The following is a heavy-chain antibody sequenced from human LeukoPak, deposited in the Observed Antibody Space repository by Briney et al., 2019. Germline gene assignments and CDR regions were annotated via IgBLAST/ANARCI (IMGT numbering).Heavy chain of an antibody. CDR3: EREGSGWYRASTSDY. CDR2: IYSGGST. Sequence: GGSLRLSCAASGFTVSSNYMSWVRQAPGKGLEWVSVIYSGGSTYYADSVKGRFTISRDNSKNTLYLQMNSLRAEDTAVYYCEREGSGWYRASTSDYWGQGTLVTVSS. D-gene: IGHD6-19*01. CDR1: GFTVSSNY. V-gene: IGHV3-66*01. J-gene: IGHJ4*02.